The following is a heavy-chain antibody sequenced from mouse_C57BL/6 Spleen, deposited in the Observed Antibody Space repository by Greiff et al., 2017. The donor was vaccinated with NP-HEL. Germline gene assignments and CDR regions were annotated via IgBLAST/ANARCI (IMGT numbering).Heavy chain of an antibody. CDR1: GYTFTSYW. J-gene: IGHJ2*01. D-gene: IGHD2-5*01. CDR2: IYPSDSET. Sequence: VQLKQPGAELVRPGSSVKLSCKASGYTFTSYWMDWVKQRPGQGLEWIGNIYPSDSETHYNQKFKDKATLTVDKSSSTAYMQLSSLTSEDSAVYYCARRDYSNYVGYFDYWGQGTTLTVSS. CDR3: ARRDYSNYVGYFDY. V-gene: IGHV1-61*01.